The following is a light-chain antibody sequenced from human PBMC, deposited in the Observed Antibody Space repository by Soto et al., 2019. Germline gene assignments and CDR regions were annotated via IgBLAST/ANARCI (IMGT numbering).Light chain of an antibody. J-gene: IGLJ1*01. CDR2: DVS. Sequence: QSALTQPACVSGSPGQSITISCTGTSSDVGGYNYVSWYQRHPGKAPKLMIYDVSNRPSGVSNRFSGSKSGNTASLTISGLQAEDEADYYCSSYTSSSTYVFGTGTKVTVL. CDR3: SSYTSSSTYV. V-gene: IGLV2-14*01. CDR1: SSDVGGYNY.